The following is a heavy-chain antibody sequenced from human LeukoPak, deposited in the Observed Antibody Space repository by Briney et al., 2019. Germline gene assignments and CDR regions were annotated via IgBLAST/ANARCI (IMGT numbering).Heavy chain of an antibody. CDR3: ARGGSIAARNDYYYYMDV. CDR2: MNPNSGNT. CDR1: GYTFTSYD. Sequence: ASVKVSCKASGYTFTSYDINWVRQATGQGLEWMGWMNPNSGNTGYAQKFQGRVTMTRNTSISTAYMELSSLRSEDTAVYYCARGGSIAARNDYYYYMDVWGKGTTVTVSS. D-gene: IGHD6-6*01. V-gene: IGHV1-8*01. J-gene: IGHJ6*03.